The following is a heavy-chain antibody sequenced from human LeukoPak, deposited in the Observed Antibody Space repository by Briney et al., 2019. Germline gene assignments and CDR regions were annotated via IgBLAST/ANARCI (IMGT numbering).Heavy chain of an antibody. CDR3: ASDIVATSGDF. CDR2: ITSAGRAI. J-gene: IGHJ4*02. D-gene: IGHD5-12*01. Sequence: GGSLRLSCAASGFTFSDFYMSWVRQAPGKGLEWVSYITSAGRAIYYADSVQGRFTISRDNARDSLYLQMNGLRAEDTAVYYCASDIVATSGDFWGQGTLVTVSS. V-gene: IGHV3-11*01. CDR1: GFTFSDFY.